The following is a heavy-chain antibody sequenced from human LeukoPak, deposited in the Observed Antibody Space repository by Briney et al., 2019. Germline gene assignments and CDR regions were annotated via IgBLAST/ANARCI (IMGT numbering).Heavy chain of an antibody. CDR3: ARGSIESGSYYYYFDY. J-gene: IGHJ4*02. CDR2: INPNSGGT. Sequence: ASVNVSCKASGYSFTGYYMHWVRQAPGQGLEWMGWINPNSGGTNYAQKFQGWVTMTRDTSISTAYMELSRLRSDDTAVYYCARGSIESGSYYYYFDYWGQGTLVTVSS. CDR1: GYSFTGYY. V-gene: IGHV1-2*04. D-gene: IGHD1-26*01.